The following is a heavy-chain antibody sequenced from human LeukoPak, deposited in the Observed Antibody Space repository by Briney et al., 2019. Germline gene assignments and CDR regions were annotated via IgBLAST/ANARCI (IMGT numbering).Heavy chain of an antibody. CDR3: ARGDTIISPDY. V-gene: IGHV4-59*01. CDR2: IYYSGST. CDR1: GGSISSYY. D-gene: IGHD3-9*01. Sequence: PSETLSLTCTVSGGSISSYYWSWIRQPPGKGLEWIGYIYYSGSTNYNPSLKSRATISVDTSKNQFSLRLSAVTAADTAVYYCARGDTIISPDYWGQGTLVTVSS. J-gene: IGHJ4*02.